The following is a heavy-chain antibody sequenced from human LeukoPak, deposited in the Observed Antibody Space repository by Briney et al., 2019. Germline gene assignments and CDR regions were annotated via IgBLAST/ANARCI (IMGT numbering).Heavy chain of an antibody. CDR3: AKDVHYYGSGSYLGGFDY. CDR2: IRGSGGTT. V-gene: IGHV3-23*01. CDR1: RFTFSSYA. J-gene: IGHJ4*02. Sequence: PGGSLRLSCAASRFTFSSYAMSWVRQAPGEGLEWVSTIRGSGGTTYYADSVKGRFTISRDNSKNTLYLQMNSLRAEDAAVYYCAKDVHYYGSGSYLGGFDYWGQGTLVTVSS. D-gene: IGHD3-10*01.